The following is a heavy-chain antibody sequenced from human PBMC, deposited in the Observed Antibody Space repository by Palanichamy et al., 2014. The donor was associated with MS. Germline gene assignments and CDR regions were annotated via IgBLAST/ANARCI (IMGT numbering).Heavy chain of an antibody. Sequence: QVQLQESGPGLVKPSETLSLTCTVSGDSINHDYCYWIRQPPGRRLEWIGHISDAGRTGYKSSFQSRATISIDTSKNQFSLNLRSVTAADTAVYYCARGNYAGHLDYWGQGTLVTVSS. CDR2: ISDAGRT. V-gene: IGHV4-59*01. J-gene: IGHJ4*02. D-gene: IGHD1-7*01. CDR3: ARGNYAGHLDY. CDR1: GDSINHDY.